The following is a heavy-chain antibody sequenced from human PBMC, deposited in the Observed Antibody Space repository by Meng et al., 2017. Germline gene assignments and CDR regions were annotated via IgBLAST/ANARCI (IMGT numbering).Heavy chain of an antibody. CDR3: ARVEMATIGVFDY. CDR1: GGSISSYY. J-gene: IGHJ4*02. CDR2: IYYSGST. Sequence: QGKWQGPVPGLVKPSETRSLTCTVSGGSISSYYWSWIRQPPGKGLEWIGYIYYSGSTNYNPSLKSRVTISVDTSKNQFSLKLSSVTAADTAVYYCARVEMATIGVFDYWGQGTLVTVSS. V-gene: IGHV4-59*01. D-gene: IGHD5-24*01.